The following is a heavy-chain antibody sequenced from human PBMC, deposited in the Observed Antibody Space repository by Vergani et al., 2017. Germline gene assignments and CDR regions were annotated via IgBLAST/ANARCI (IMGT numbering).Heavy chain of an antibody. Sequence: QVQLVQSGAAVKKPGASVKVSCKASAYTFTSYYMHLVRPAPGQGLEWMGIINPSGGSTSYAQKFQGRVTMTRNPSTSTVYMELSSLRSEDTAVYYCTRGWYYDSIAYWAYWGQGTLVTVSS. CDR3: TRGWYYDSIAYWAY. J-gene: IGHJ4*02. CDR1: AYTFTSYY. V-gene: IGHV1-46*03. CDR2: INPSGGST. D-gene: IGHD3-22*01.